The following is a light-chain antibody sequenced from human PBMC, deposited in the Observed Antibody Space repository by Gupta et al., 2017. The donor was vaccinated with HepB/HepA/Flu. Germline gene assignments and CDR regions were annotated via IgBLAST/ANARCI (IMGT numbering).Light chain of an antibody. CDR2: DVS. CDR1: SSDVGGYNY. Sequence: SALTQPASVFGSPGQSVTISCTGTSSDVGGYNYVSWYQQHPGKAPKLMVYDVSNRPTGVAYSFSGSQSGNTASLTISGRQAEDDADYYGSTHTSNSCVVFGRGTKLTVL. V-gene: IGLV2-14*03. J-gene: IGLJ2*01. CDR3: STHTSNSCVV.